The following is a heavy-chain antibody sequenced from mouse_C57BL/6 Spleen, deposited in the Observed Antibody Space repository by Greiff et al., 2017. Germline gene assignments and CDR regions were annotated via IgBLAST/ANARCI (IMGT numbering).Heavy chain of an antibody. V-gene: IGHV5-4*01. CDR3: AGDYDCISAVVACAMDY. CDR1: GFTFSSYA. CDR2: ISDGGGYT. D-gene: IGHD2-4*01. Sequence: EVKLVESGGGLVKPGGSLKLSCAASGFTFSSYAMSWVSQTPEKRLEWVATISDGGGYTNYPDKVKGRFTLTRDNAKNTPYLQMSHLKSEDRAMYYCAGDYDCISAVVACAMDYWGQGTSVTVSA. J-gene: IGHJ4*01.